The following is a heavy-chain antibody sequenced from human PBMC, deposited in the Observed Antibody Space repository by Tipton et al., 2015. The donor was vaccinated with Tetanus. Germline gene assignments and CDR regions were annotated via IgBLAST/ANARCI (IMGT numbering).Heavy chain of an antibody. J-gene: IGHJ4*02. CDR1: GGSLSRGGYY. CDR2: IYFSGST. Sequence: VKPTQTLSLTCTVSGGSLSRGGYYWTWIRQNPGKGLEWIGDIYFSGSTYYNPSLKSRVTISVDTSKNQFSLRLNSVTAADTAVYYCARDQARGARGWNYFDSWGQGTLVTVSS. D-gene: IGHD6-6*01. CDR3: ARDQARGARGWNYFDS. V-gene: IGHV4-31*03.